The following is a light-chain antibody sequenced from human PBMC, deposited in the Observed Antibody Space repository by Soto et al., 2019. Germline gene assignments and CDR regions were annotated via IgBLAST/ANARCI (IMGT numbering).Light chain of an antibody. CDR1: SSDVGSYSL. Sequence: QSALTQPASVSGSPGQSITISCTGTSSDVGSYSLVSWYQQHPGKAPKVMIYEVSKRPSGVSNRFSGSKFGNTASLTISGLQADDEADYYCCSYAGSSTYVFGTGTKLTVL. V-gene: IGLV2-23*02. CDR2: EVS. J-gene: IGLJ1*01. CDR3: CSYAGSSTYV.